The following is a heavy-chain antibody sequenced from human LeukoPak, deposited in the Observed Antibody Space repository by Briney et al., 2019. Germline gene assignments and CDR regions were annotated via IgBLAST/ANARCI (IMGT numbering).Heavy chain of an antibody. J-gene: IGHJ4*02. V-gene: IGHV3-20*04. CDR3: ASYPGYCSSTSCYYFDY. CDR1: GFAFDDYG. CDR2: INWNGGST. D-gene: IGHD2-2*01. Sequence: HGGSLRLSCAASGFAFDDYGMSWVRQAPGKGLEWVSGINWNGGSTGYADSVKGRFTISRDNAKNSLYLQMNSLRAEDTALYYCASYPGYCSSTSCYYFDYWGQGTLVTVSS.